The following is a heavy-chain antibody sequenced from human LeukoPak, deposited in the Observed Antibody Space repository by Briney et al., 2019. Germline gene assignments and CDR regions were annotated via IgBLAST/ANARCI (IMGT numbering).Heavy chain of an antibody. CDR2: IYYSGDT. D-gene: IGHD3-10*01. CDR1: GGSISSDF. V-gene: IGHV4-59*01. CDR3: ARMDSGSYYDY. Sequence: PSETLSLTCTVSGGSISSDFWGWIRQPPGKGLEWIGYIYYSGDTNYNPSLKSRVTISIDTSKNQFSLKVSSVTAADTAVYYCARMDSGSYYDYWGQGTLVTASS. J-gene: IGHJ4*02.